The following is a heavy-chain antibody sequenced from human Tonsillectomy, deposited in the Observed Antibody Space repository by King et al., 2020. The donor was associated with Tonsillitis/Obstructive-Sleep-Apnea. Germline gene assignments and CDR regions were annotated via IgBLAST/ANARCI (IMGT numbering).Heavy chain of an antibody. Sequence: EVQLVESGGGLIQPGGSLRLSCAASGFTVSSNYMSWVRQAPGKGLEWVSGIYSGGSTYYAASVKGRFTISRDNSKNTLYLQMNGLRAEDTAVYYWARDQDYGSGSYFHYYYYMDVWGKGTTVTVSS. V-gene: IGHV3-53*01. CDR1: GFTVSSNY. CDR2: IYSGGST. D-gene: IGHD3-10*01. CDR3: ARDQDYGSGSYFHYYYYMDV. J-gene: IGHJ6*03.